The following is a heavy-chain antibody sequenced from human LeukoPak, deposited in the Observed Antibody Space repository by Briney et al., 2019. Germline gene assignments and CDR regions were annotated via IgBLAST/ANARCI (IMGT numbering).Heavy chain of an antibody. CDR2: IYYKGNT. V-gene: IGHV4-39*07. CDR3: ARGLERRAYYYYGMDV. D-gene: IGHD1-1*01. J-gene: IGHJ6*02. Sequence: SETLSLTCTVSGGSISSRSYYWGWIRQPPGKGLEWIGSIYYKGNTYLNPSLKSRVTISEDTSKNQFSLKLNSVTAADTAVYYCARGLERRAYYYYGMDVWGQGTTVTVSS. CDR1: GGSISSRSYY.